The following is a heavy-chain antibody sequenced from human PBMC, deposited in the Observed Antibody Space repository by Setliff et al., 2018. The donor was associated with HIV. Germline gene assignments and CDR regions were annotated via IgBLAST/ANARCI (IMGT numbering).Heavy chain of an antibody. V-gene: IGHV5-51*01. J-gene: IGHJ3*02. CDR2: IYPGDSDT. Sequence: GESLKISCQGSRYSFLNYWIGWVRQMPGKGLEWMGVIYPGDSDTTYSPSFQGQVTISADESTDTAYLQWSSLKASDTAMYYCARRPSGYFAFGIWGQGTMVTVSS. CDR1: RYSFLNYW. CDR3: ARRPSGYFAFGI. D-gene: IGHD3-22*01.